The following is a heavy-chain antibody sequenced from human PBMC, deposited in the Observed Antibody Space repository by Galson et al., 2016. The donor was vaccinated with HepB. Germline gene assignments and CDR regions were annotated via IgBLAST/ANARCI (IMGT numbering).Heavy chain of an antibody. CDR2: ISSDGSNK. CDR1: GFTFSSYG. D-gene: IGHD1-1*01. CDR3: AKNRGKAGTTWNYYFDS. Sequence: SLRLSCAASGFTFSSYGMHWVRQAPGKGLEWVAVISSDGSNKYYADSVKGRFTISRDNSKNTLYLQMNSLRAEDTAVYYCAKNRGKAGTTWNYYFDSWVQGTLVTVSS. V-gene: IGHV3-30*18. J-gene: IGHJ4*02.